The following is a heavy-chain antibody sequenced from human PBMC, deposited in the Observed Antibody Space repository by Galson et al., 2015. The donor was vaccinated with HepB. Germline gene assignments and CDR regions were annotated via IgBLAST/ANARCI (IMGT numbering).Heavy chain of an antibody. J-gene: IGHJ2*01. CDR2: ISGSGGST. CDR3: AKSGSSGWYISEDWYFDL. D-gene: IGHD6-19*01. CDR1: GFTFSSYA. V-gene: IGHV3-23*01. Sequence: SLRLSCAASGFTFSSYAMSWVRQAPGKGLEWVSAISGSGGSTYYADSVKGRFTISRDNSKNTLYLQMNSLRAEDTAVYYCAKSGSSGWYISEDWYFDLWGRGTLVTVSS.